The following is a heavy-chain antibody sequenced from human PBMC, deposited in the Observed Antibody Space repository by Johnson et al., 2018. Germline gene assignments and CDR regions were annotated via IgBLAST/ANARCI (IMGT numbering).Heavy chain of an antibody. J-gene: IGHJ4*02. V-gene: IGHV5-51*01. Sequence: VQLVESGAEVKKPVSSVKISCKGSGYSFTSYWIGWVRQMPGKGLEWMGIIHPGDSDTRYSPSFQGQVTIPVHKSSSTAYLQWGSLKASDTAIYYCARHDSGSGDYWGQGTLVTVSS. D-gene: IGHD3-10*01. CDR3: ARHDSGSGDY. CDR2: IHPGDSDT. CDR1: GYSFTSYW.